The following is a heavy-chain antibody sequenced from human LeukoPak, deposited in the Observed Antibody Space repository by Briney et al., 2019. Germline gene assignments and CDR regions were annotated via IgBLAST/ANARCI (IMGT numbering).Heavy chain of an antibody. CDR3: ARDNGDFPRAFDI. J-gene: IGHJ3*02. CDR2: IIPIFGTA. V-gene: IGHV1-69*05. D-gene: IGHD4-17*01. CDR1: GGTFSSYA. Sequence: GASVKVSCKASGGTFSSYAISWVRQAPGQGLELIGRIIPIFGTANYAQKFQGRVTIPTDESTSTAYMELGSLRSEDTAVYYCARDNGDFPRAFDIWGQGTMVTVSS.